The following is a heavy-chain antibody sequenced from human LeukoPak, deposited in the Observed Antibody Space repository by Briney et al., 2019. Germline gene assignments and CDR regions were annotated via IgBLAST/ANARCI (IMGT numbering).Heavy chain of an antibody. D-gene: IGHD3-22*01. Sequence: GGSLRLSCAASGFTFSSYGMHWVRQAPGKGLEWVAFIGYDGSNKYYADSVKGRFTISRDNSKNALYLQMNSLRAEDTAVYYCAKDHYDSSGYYLDYWGQGTLVTVSS. J-gene: IGHJ4*02. CDR1: GFTFSSYG. CDR3: AKDHYDSSGYYLDY. CDR2: IGYDGSNK. V-gene: IGHV3-30*02.